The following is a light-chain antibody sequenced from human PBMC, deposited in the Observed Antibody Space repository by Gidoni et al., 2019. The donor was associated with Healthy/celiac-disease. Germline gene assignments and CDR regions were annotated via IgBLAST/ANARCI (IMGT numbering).Light chain of an antibody. V-gene: IGKV1-39*01. CDR2: AAS. CDR1: QSISSY. CDR3: QQSYSTPWT. Sequence: DVQITQSPSSLSASLGDRVTITCRASQSISSYLNWYQQKPGKAPKLLIYAASSLQSGVPSRFSGSGSGTEFTLTISSLQPEDFATYYCQQSYSTPWTFGQGTKVEIK. J-gene: IGKJ1*01.